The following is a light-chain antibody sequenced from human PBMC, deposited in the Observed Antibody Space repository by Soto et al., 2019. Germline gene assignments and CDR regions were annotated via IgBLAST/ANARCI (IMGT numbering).Light chain of an antibody. V-gene: IGKV3-15*01. Sequence: EIVMTQSPATLSVSPGEGATLSCRASQSISSNLAWYQQKPGQAPKLLIYGASTRATGFPARFSGSGSGTEFTLTISSLQSEDFALYYCQQYNDWPLTFGGGTKVEIK. CDR2: GAS. CDR3: QQYNDWPLT. J-gene: IGKJ4*01. CDR1: QSISSN.